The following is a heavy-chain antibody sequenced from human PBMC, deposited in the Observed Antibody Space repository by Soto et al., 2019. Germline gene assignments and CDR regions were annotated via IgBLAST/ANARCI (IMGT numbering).Heavy chain of an antibody. D-gene: IGHD2-21*02. J-gene: IGHJ4*02. CDR2: IGDSVTT. CDR3: FRAGPSSGDDFEY. V-gene: IGHV3-23*01. CDR1: GFIFSSYA. Sequence: GGSLRLSCAASGFIFSSYAMTWVRQGPGKGLEWVSGIGDSVTTYCADAVKGRLTICRDNSRKTLYLRMNSLRAEDAAAYYFFRAGPSSGDDFEYWGQGTAVTVCS.